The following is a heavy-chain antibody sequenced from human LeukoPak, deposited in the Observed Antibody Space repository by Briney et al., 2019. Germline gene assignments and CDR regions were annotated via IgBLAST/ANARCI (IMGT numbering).Heavy chain of an antibody. CDR3: ARGVDRYNAIDI. CDR1: GFSISSGYY. D-gene: IGHD3-9*01. J-gene: IGHJ3*02. V-gene: IGHV4-61*01. Sequence: SETLSLTCAVSGFSISSGYYWSWIRQTPGKRLEWIGNINYSGSTDYNPSLKSRVTISIDTSKNQFSLKLRSVTAADTAVYYCARGVDRYNAIDIWGQETMVTVSS. CDR2: INYSGST.